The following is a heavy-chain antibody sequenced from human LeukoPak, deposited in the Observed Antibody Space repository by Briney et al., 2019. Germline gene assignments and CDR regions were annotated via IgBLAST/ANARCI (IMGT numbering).Heavy chain of an antibody. D-gene: IGHD7-27*01. CDR1: GYTLTELS. Sequence: ASVKVSCKVSGYTLTELSMHWVRQAPGKGLEWMGGFDPEDGETIYAQKFQGRVTMTEDTSTDTAYMELSSLRSEDTAVYYCATGWGSGYYFDYWGQGTLVTVSS. CDR3: ATGWGSGYYFDY. V-gene: IGHV1-24*01. J-gene: IGHJ4*02. CDR2: FDPEDGET.